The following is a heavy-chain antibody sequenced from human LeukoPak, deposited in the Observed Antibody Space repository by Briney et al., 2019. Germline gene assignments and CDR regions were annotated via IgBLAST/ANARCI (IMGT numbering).Heavy chain of an antibody. CDR3: ATVQYALLPGYLNYMEV. CDR1: GGTFNSYA. Sequence: ASVKVSCKASGGTFNSYAISWVRQAPGQGLEWMGGIIPIFGTTNYARKFRGRVTLTADKSTRTAYMELSSLRSEDTAIYYCATVQYALLPGYLNYMEVWGKGTTVTISS. J-gene: IGHJ6*03. CDR2: IIPIFGTT. D-gene: IGHD3-9*01. V-gene: IGHV1-69*06.